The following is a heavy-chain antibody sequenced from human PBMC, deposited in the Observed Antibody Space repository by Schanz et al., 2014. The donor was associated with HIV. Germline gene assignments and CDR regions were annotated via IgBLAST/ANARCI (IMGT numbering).Heavy chain of an antibody. CDR3: AKEIFKAGSGHYHVFDQ. J-gene: IGHJ4*02. Sequence: EVQLVESGGGVVQPGGSLRISCATSGFTFYEYAIHWVRQAPGKGLEWVSGINWNTGKIDYADSVKGRFSISRDNAKNSLYLLMDSLGPEDTALYYCAKEIFKAGSGHYHVFDQWGRGTLVIVSS. CDR2: INWNTGKI. CDR1: GFTFYEYA. V-gene: IGHV3-9*01. D-gene: IGHD2-15*01.